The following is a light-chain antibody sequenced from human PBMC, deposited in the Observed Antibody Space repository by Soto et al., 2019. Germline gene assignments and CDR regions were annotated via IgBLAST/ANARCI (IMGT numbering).Light chain of an antibody. CDR1: SSDVGSYNL. V-gene: IGLV2-23*01. Sequence: QSALTQPASVSGSPGQSTTISCTGTSSDVGSYNLVSWYQQHPGKAPKLMIYKGSKRPSGVSNRFSGSKSGNTASLTVSGLQAEDEAHYYCCSYARSSTSVFGGGTKLTVL. CDR2: KGS. J-gene: IGLJ3*02. CDR3: CSYARSSTSV.